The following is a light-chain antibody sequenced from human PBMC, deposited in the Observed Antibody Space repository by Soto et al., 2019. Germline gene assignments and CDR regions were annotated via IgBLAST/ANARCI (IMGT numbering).Light chain of an antibody. J-gene: IGLJ2*01. CDR2: EVS. CDR1: SSDVGGYNY. V-gene: IGLV2-14*01. CDR3: SSYTSSRIVV. Sequence: QSALTQPASVSGSPGQSITISCTGTSSDVGGYNYVSWYQQYPVKAPKLMIYEVSNRPSGVSNRFSGSKSGNTASLTISGLQAEDEADYYCSSYTSSRIVVFGGGTQLTV.